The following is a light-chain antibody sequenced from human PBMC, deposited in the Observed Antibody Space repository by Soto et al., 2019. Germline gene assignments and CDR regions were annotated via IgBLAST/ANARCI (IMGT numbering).Light chain of an antibody. Sequence: QPVLTQPASVSGSPGQSITISCTGTSSDVGGYNYVSWYQQHPGKAPKLMIYEVSNRPSGVSNRFSGSKSGNTASLTISGLQAEDEADYYCSSYTSSSTRVFGTGTKLTGL. CDR2: EVS. V-gene: IGLV2-14*01. CDR3: SSYTSSSTRV. CDR1: SSDVGGYNY. J-gene: IGLJ1*01.